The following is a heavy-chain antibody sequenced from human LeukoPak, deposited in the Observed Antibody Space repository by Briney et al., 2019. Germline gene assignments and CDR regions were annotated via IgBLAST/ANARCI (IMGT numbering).Heavy chain of an antibody. J-gene: IGHJ3*02. CDR1: GGSISSYY. D-gene: IGHD2-2*01. Sequence: SETLSLTCTVSGGSISSYYWSWIRQPPGKGLEWIGYIYSTGNINYNPSLKGRVSISRDTSKNQFSLKLSSVTAADTAVYYCARRFPYCSSSTCYGFDIWGQGTMVTVSS. V-gene: IGHV4-59*08. CDR2: IYSTGNI. CDR3: ARRFPYCSSSTCYGFDI.